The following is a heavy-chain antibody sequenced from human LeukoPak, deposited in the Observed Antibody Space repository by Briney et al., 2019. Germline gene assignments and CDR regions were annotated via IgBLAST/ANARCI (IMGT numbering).Heavy chain of an antibody. CDR1: GGSISSGSYY. Sequence: SETLSLTCTVSGGSISSGSYYWSWIRQPAGKGLEWIGRIYTSGSTNYNPSLKSRVTISVDTSKNQFSLKLSSVTAADTAVYYCARVYSGSFYLDYWGQGTLVTVSS. D-gene: IGHD1-26*01. CDR2: IYTSGST. CDR3: ARVYSGSFYLDY. J-gene: IGHJ4*02. V-gene: IGHV4-61*02.